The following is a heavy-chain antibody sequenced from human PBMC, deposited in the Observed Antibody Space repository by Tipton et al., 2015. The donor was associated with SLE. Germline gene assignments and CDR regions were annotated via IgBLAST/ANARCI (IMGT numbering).Heavy chain of an antibody. V-gene: IGHV4-38-2*02. Sequence: LSLTCTVSGGSISSHYWGWIRQPPGKGLKWIGSIYHSGSTYYNPSLKSRVTISVDTSKNQFSLKLSYVTAADTAVYYCARGTAAYYWGQGTLVTVSS. CDR3: ARGTAAYY. D-gene: IGHD6-13*01. J-gene: IGHJ4*02. CDR1: GGSISSHY. CDR2: IYHSGST.